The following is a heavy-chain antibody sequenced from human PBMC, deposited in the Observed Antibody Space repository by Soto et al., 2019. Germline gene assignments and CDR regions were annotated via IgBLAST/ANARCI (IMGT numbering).Heavy chain of an antibody. CDR2: ISHSGGST. CDR1: GFTLSNYV. Sequence: EVQLLESGGDLVQPGGSPRLSCAASGFTLSNYVMTWVRQAPGKGLEWVSSISHSGGSTYYADSVKARFTISRDISNNTLHLQMNGLRADDTAVYYCAKGLDSGTYTDLDYWGQGALVTVAS. D-gene: IGHD2-2*02. J-gene: IGHJ4*02. V-gene: IGHV3-23*01. CDR3: AKGLDSGTYTDLDY.